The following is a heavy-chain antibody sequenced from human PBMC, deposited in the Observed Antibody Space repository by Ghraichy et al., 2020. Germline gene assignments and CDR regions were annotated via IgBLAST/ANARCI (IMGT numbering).Heavy chain of an antibody. CDR1: GFTFSSYW. CDR3: ARDLNYDILTGYYY. Sequence: GGSLRLSCAASGFTFSSYWMSWVRQAPEKGLEWVANIKQDGSEKYYVDSVKGRFTISRDNAKNSLYLQMNSLRAEDTAVYYCARDLNYDILTGYYYWGQGTLVTVSS. J-gene: IGHJ4*02. D-gene: IGHD3-9*01. V-gene: IGHV3-7*01. CDR2: IKQDGSEK.